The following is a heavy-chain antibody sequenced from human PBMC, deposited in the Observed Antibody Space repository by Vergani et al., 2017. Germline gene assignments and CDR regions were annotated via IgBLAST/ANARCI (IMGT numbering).Heavy chain of an antibody. CDR2: IDHTGRP. J-gene: IGHJ6*03. CDR1: GGSFTSYH. D-gene: IGHD4-11*01. Sequence: QVQLQQWGGGLLKPSETLSLTCVVNGGSFTSYHWTWIRQSPGEGLEWVGDIDHTGRPDYNPSLKSRLTMSVDKSRNQFSLTLNSVTATDTAIYFCARVNTETNGHRYYYYYMDVWGQGTAFTVS. CDR3: ARVNTETNGHRYYYYYMDV. V-gene: IGHV4-34*01.